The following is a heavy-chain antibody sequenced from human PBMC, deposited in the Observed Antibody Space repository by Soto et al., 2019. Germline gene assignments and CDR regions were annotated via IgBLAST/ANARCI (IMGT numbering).Heavy chain of an antibody. CDR2: IIPIFGTA. J-gene: IGHJ6*02. CDR3: ARGEHRDGYNSLERDYSYSGMDV. Sequence: QVQLVQSGAEVKKPGSSVKVSCKASGGTFSSYAISWVRQAPGQGLEWMGGIIPIFGTANYAQKFQGRVWITADESTCTAYMELCSLRSEDTAVYYCARGEHRDGYNSLERDYSYSGMDVWGQWTTVTVSS. CDR1: GGTFSSYA. D-gene: IGHD5-12*01. V-gene: IGHV1-69*01.